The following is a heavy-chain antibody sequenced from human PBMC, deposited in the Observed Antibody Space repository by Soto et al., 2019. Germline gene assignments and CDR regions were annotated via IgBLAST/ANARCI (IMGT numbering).Heavy chain of an antibody. Sequence: GGSLRLSCAASGFTFSSYAMRWVRQAPGKGLEWVSAVSGSGGSTYYADSVKGRFTISRDNSKNTLYLQMNSLRAEDTAVYYCARVGGYGDYVGTHIEYWGQGTLVTLSS. CDR2: VSGSGGST. CDR3: ARVGGYGDYVGTHIEY. J-gene: IGHJ4*02. D-gene: IGHD4-17*01. V-gene: IGHV3-23*01. CDR1: GFTFSSYA.